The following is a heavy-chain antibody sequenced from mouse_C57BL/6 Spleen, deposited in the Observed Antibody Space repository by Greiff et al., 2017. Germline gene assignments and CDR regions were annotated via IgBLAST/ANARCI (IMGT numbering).Heavy chain of an antibody. J-gene: IGHJ1*03. CDR3: AYSSPSYWYFDV. CDR2: IYPRSGNT. D-gene: IGHD1-1*01. V-gene: IGHV1-81*01. CDR1: GYTFTSYG. Sequence: VQLVESGAELARPGASVKLSCKASGYTFTSYGISWVKQRTGQGLEWIGEIYPRSGNTYYNEKFKGKATLTADKSSSTAYMELRSLTSEDSAVYFCAYSSPSYWYFDVWGTGTTVTVSS.